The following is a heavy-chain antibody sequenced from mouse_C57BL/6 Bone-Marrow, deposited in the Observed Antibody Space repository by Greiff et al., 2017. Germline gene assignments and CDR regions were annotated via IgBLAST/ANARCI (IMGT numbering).Heavy chain of an antibody. V-gene: IGHV1-39*01. J-gene: IGHJ4*01. D-gene: IGHD1-1*01. CDR2: INPNYGTT. CDR3: ARMGYGSTSYAMDY. Sequence: EVQLQQSGPELVKPGASVKISCKASGYSFTDYNMNWVKQSNGKSLEWIGVINPNYGTTSYNQKFKGKATLTVDQSSSTAYMQLNSLPSEDSAVYYCARMGYGSTSYAMDYWGQGTSVTVSS. CDR1: GYSFTDYN.